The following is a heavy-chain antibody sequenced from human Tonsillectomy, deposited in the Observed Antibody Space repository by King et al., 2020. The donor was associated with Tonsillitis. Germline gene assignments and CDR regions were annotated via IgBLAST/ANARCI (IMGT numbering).Heavy chain of an antibody. Sequence: VQLVESGGVVVQPGGSLRLSCTASGFTFDDYTMHWVRHAPGKGLEWGSLISWDGASTYYADSVKGRFTISRDNSKNSLYLQMNSLRTEDTALYYCAKALPRIAAAGSLDYWGQGPLVTVSS. CDR3: AKALPRIAAAGSLDY. V-gene: IGHV3-43*01. CDR1: GFTFDDYT. J-gene: IGHJ4*02. D-gene: IGHD6-13*01. CDR2: ISWDGAST.